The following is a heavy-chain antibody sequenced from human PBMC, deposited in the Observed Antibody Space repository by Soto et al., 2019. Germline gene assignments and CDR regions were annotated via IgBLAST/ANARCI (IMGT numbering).Heavy chain of an antibody. Sequence: QVQLVQSGAEVKKPGASVKVSCKASGYTFTSYGISWVRQAPGQGLEWMGWISAYNGNTNYAQKLQGRDTMTTDTPTRTAHMELRSLGSDDTAVYYCARALRGPTEEAYYYYGMDVWGQGTTVTVSS. D-gene: IGHD4-4*01. V-gene: IGHV1-18*01. CDR1: GYTFTSYG. CDR2: ISAYNGNT. J-gene: IGHJ6*01. CDR3: ARALRGPTEEAYYYYGMDV.